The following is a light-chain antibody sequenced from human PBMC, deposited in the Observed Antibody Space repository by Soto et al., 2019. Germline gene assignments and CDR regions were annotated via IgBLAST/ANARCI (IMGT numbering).Light chain of an antibody. J-gene: IGKJ2*01. CDR2: DSS. Sequence: EIVLTQSPGTLSLSPGERATLSCRASQTVNNNYLAWYQQKAGQAPRLLIYDSSHKATGIPDRFSGGGSGTDFTLTISRLEPEDFAVYYCHQYGSSPPYTFGQGTKLEIK. CDR3: HQYGSSPPYT. V-gene: IGKV3-20*01. CDR1: QTVNNNY.